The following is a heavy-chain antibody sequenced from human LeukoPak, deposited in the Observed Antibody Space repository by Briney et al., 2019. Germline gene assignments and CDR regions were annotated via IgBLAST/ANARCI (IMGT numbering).Heavy chain of an antibody. CDR2: IYTSGST. Sequence: SETLSLTCTVSGGSISSYYWSWIRQPAGKGLEWIGRIYTSGSTNYNPSLKSRVTMSVDTSKNQFSLKVTSVTATDTAVYYCARRKGFGEGYFDYWGQGILVTVSS. CDR1: GGSISSYY. V-gene: IGHV4-4*07. J-gene: IGHJ4*02. CDR3: ARRKGFGEGYFDY. D-gene: IGHD3-16*01.